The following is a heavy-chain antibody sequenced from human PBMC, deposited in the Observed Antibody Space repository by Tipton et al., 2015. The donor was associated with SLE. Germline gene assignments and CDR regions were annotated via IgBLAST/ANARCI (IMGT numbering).Heavy chain of an antibody. CDR3: ARDMVQQRQTWFDP. J-gene: IGHJ5*02. CDR2: ISYDGSNK. D-gene: IGHD6-13*01. V-gene: IGHV3-30-3*01. CDR1: GFTFRSYA. Sequence: SLRLSCAASGFTFRSYAMHWVRQAPGKGLEWVAVISYDGSNKYYADSVKGRFTISRDNAKNSLYLQTNSLRAEDTAVYYCARDMVQQRQTWFDPWGQGTLVTVSS.